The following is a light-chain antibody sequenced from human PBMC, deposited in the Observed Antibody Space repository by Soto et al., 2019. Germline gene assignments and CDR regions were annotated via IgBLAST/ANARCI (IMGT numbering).Light chain of an antibody. CDR3: QQLNSYPLT. CDR2: AAS. V-gene: IGKV1-9*01. J-gene: IGKJ4*01. CDR1: QGISSY. Sequence: DIQMTQSPSSLSASVGDRVTITCRASQGISSYLAWYQQKPGKAPKLLIYAASTLQSGVASRFSGSGSGTDFTLTISSLQPEDFASYYCQQLNSYPLTFGGGTKVEIK.